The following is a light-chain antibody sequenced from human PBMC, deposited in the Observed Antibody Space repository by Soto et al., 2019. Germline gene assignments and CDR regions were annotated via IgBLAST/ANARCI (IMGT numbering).Light chain of an antibody. V-gene: IGLV1-40*01. CDR2: GNN. CDR1: SSNIGAGYD. Sequence: QAVLTQPPSVSGAPGQSVIISCTGSSSNIGAGYDVHWYQQLPGTAPKLLIYGNNNRPSGVPDRFSGSKSGTSASLAITGLQAEDEADYHCQSYDSSLSGSGVFGGGTKVTVL. J-gene: IGLJ2*01. CDR3: QSYDSSLSGSGV.